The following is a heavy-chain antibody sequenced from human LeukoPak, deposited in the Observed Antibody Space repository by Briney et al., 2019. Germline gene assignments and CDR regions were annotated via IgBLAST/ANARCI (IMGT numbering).Heavy chain of an antibody. V-gene: IGHV4-34*01. J-gene: IGHJ4*02. CDR3: ARDDYSKGCAY. D-gene: IGHD4-11*01. CDR2: INHSGST. Sequence: SETLSLTCAVYGGSFSGYYWSWIRQPPGKGLEWIGEINHSGSTNYNPSLKSRVTISVDTSKNQSSLKLSSVTAADTAVYYCARDDYSKGCAYWGQGTLVTVSS. CDR1: GGSFSGYY.